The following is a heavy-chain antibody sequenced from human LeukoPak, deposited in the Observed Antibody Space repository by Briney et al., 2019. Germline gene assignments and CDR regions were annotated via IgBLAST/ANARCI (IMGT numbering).Heavy chain of an antibody. CDR3: ARDPLRGPAAIKRTKGYYYYMDV. Sequence: GRSLRLSCAASGFTFSSYAMHWVRQAPGKGLEWVAVISYDGSNKCYADSVKGRFTISRDNSKNTLYLQMNSLRAEDTAVYYCARDPLRGPAAIKRTKGYYYYMDVWGKGTTVTVSS. CDR1: GFTFSSYA. D-gene: IGHD2-2*02. CDR2: ISYDGSNK. J-gene: IGHJ6*03. V-gene: IGHV3-30*01.